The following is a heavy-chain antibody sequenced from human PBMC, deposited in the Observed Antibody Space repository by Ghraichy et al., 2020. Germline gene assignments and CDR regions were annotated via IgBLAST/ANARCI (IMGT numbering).Heavy chain of an antibody. J-gene: IGHJ6*02. D-gene: IGHD2-21*02. CDR1: GFTFSSYS. CDR2: ISSSSSTI. CDR3: ARDPKVVTAIGDYYYGMDV. V-gene: IGHV3-48*01. Sequence: GGSLRLSCAASGFTFSSYSMHWVRQAPGKGLEWVSYISSSSSTIYYADSVKGRFTISRDNAKNSLYLQMNSLRAEDTAVYYCARDPKVVTAIGDYYYGMDVWGQGTTVTVSS.